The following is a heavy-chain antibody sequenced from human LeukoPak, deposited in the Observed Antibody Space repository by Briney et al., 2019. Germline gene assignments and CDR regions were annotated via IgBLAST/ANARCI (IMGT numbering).Heavy chain of an antibody. CDR3: ARDRGHPDGA. V-gene: IGHV1-69*04. Sequence: GASVKVSCKASGGSFSNYAFSWVRQAPGQGLEWMRRITPIVDIATYIQKLQGRVTMTTDTSTSTAYMELRSLRSDDTAVYYCARDRGHPDGAWGQGTLVTVSS. CDR1: GGSFSNYA. D-gene: IGHD3-10*01. CDR2: ITPIVDIA. J-gene: IGHJ5*02.